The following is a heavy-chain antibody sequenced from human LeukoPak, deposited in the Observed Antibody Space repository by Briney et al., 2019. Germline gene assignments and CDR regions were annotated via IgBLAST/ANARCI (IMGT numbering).Heavy chain of an antibody. Sequence: QPGGSLRLSCAASGFTFSSYWMHWVRQAPGKGLVWVSRINSDGSSTSYADSVKGRFTISRDNSKNTLYLQMNSLRAEDTAVYYCAKNDGYSSGWELGHFDYWGQGTLVTVSS. CDR3: AKNDGYSSGWELGHFDY. CDR2: INSDGSST. J-gene: IGHJ4*02. CDR1: GFTFSSYW. V-gene: IGHV3-74*01. D-gene: IGHD6-19*01.